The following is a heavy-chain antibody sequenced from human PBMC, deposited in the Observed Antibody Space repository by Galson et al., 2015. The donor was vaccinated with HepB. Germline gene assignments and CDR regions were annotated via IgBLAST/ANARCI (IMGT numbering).Heavy chain of an antibody. J-gene: IGHJ6*02. CDR1: GFTFSDYY. D-gene: IGHD3-3*01. V-gene: IGHV3-11*01. CDR3: ARDGRDGLRFLEWPTYYYYGMDV. Sequence: SLRLSCAASGFTFSDYYMSWIRQAPGKGLEWVSYISSSGSTIYYADSVKGRFTISRDNAKNSLYLQMNSLRAEDTAVYYCARDGRDGLRFLEWPTYYYYGMDVWGQGTTVTASS. CDR2: ISSSGSTI.